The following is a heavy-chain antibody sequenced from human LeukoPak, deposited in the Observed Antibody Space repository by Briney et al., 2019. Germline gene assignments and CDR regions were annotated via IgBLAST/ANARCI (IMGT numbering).Heavy chain of an antibody. V-gene: IGHV3-48*03. CDR1: GFGFSNFW. Sequence: GGSLRLSCAASGFGFSNFWMSWVRQAPGKGLEWVSAISSSGSTIYYADSVKGRFTISRDNAKNSLYLQMNSLRAEDTAVYYCAELGITMIGGVWGKGTTVTISS. J-gene: IGHJ6*04. D-gene: IGHD3-10*02. CDR3: AELGITMIGGV. CDR2: ISSSGSTI.